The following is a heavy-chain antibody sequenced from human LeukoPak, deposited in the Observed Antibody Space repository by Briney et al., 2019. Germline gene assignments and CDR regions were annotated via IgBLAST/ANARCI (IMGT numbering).Heavy chain of an antibody. Sequence: GGSLRLSCAASAFTLSPYNMNWVRQAPGKGLEWISYISSSSSYIYYADSVKGRFTISRDNAKNSLYLQMNSLRAEDTAIYYCARDPWGTHAYWGQGTLVTVSS. CDR1: AFTLSPYN. CDR3: ARDPWGTHAY. D-gene: IGHD3-16*01. J-gene: IGHJ4*02. CDR2: ISSSSSYI. V-gene: IGHV3-21*05.